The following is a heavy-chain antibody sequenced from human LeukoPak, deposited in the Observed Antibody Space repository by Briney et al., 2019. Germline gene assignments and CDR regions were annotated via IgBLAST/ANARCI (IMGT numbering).Heavy chain of an antibody. D-gene: IGHD3-3*01. Sequence: ASVTVSFTASGGTFSIYAISWVRQAPGQGLEWMGRIIPILGIANYAQKFQGRVTITADKSTSTAYMELSSLRSEDTAVYYCAREGTLNYDFWSGYYSALGYFDYWGQGTLVTVSS. CDR1: GGTFSIYA. CDR2: IIPILGIA. CDR3: AREGTLNYDFWSGYYSALGYFDY. J-gene: IGHJ4*02. V-gene: IGHV1-69*04.